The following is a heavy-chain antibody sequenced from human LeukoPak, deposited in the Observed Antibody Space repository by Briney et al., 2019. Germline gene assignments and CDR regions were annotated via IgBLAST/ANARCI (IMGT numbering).Heavy chain of an antibody. D-gene: IGHD6-6*01. Sequence: SVKVSCKASGGTFSSYAISWVRQAPGQGLEWMGGIIPIFGTANYAQKFQGRVTITADESTSTAYMELSSLRSEDTAVYYCARSRYSSSSRYYYYYGMDVWGQGTTVTVSS. CDR1: GGTFSSYA. J-gene: IGHJ6*02. CDR3: ARSRYSSSSRYYYYYGMDV. V-gene: IGHV1-69*13. CDR2: IIPIFGTA.